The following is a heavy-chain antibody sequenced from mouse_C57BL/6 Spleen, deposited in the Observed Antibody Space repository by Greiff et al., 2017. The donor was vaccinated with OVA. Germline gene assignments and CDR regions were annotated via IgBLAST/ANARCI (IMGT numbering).Heavy chain of an antibody. D-gene: IGHD2-14*01. CDR2: IDPSDSYT. J-gene: IGHJ1*03. Sequence: QVQLQQPGAELVKPGASVKLSCKASGYTFTSYWMQWVKQRPGQGLEWIGEIDPSDSYTNYKQKFKGKATLTVDTSSSTAYMQLSSLTSEDSAVYYCARRGGGTWYFDVWGTGTTVTVSS. V-gene: IGHV1-50*01. CDR3: ARRGGGTWYFDV. CDR1: GYTFTSYW.